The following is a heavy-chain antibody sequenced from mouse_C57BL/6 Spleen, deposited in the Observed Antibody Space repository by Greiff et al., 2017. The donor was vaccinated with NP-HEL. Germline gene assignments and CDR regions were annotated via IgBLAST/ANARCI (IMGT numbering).Heavy chain of an antibody. CDR2: ISNGGGST. Sequence: EVKLVESGGGLVQPGGSLKLSCAASGFTFSDYYMYWVRQTPEKRLEWVAYISNGGGSTYYPATVKGRFTISRDNAKNTLYLQMSRLKSEDTAKYYCARHDGYYEDYAMDYWGQGTSVTVSS. CDR3: ARHDGYYEDYAMDY. D-gene: IGHD2-3*01. J-gene: IGHJ4*01. CDR1: GFTFSDYY. V-gene: IGHV5-12*01.